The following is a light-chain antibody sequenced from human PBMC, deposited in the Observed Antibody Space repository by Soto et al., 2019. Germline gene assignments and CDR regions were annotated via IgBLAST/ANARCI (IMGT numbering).Light chain of an antibody. V-gene: IGLV2-14*01. CDR1: SSDVGGYNY. J-gene: IGLJ1*01. CDR2: EVS. CDR3: SSYAGNNNYV. Sequence: QSALTQPASVSGSPGQSITISCTGTSSDVGGYNYVSWYQQNPDKAPKLMIYEVSNRPSGVSNRFSGSKSGNTASLTISGLQAEDEADYYCSSYAGNNNYVFGTGTKLTVL.